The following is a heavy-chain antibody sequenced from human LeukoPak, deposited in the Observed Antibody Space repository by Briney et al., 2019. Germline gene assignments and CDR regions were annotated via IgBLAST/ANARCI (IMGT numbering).Heavy chain of an antibody. J-gene: IGHJ4*02. CDR1: GFTFSNYA. CDR3: ARDGYSGYDFYFDY. CDR2: ISASGRNR. V-gene: IGHV3-23*01. D-gene: IGHD5-12*01. Sequence: GGSLRLSCAASGFTFSNYAMTWVRQAPGKGLELVSVISASGRNRDYAGSVKGRFTITRDNAENTLYLQMNSLRAEDTAVYYCARDGYSGYDFYFDYWGQGSLVTVSS.